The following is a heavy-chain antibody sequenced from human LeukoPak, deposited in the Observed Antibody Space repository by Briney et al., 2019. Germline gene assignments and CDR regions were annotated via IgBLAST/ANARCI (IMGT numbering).Heavy chain of an antibody. CDR2: INPSGGST. D-gene: IGHD6-6*01. J-gene: IGHJ5*02. CDR1: GYTFTSYY. V-gene: IGHV1-46*01. Sequence: ASVKVSCKASGYTFTSYYMHWVRQAPGQGLEWMGIINPSGGSTSYAQKFQGRVTMTRDMSTSTVYMELSSLRSEDTAVYYCARAKPIAARPSPNWFDPWGQGTLVTVSS. CDR3: ARAKPIAARPSPNWFDP.